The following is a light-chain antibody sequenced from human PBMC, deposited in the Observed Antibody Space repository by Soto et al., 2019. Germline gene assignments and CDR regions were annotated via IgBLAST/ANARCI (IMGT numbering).Light chain of an antibody. J-gene: IGLJ1*01. V-gene: IGLV2-14*01. CDR2: EVS. CDR3: SSYAVNRTYV. CDR1: SSDVGGYNY. Sequence: QCGLTQPASVSGTLGQSITISCTGTSSDVGGYNYVSWYQQHPDKAPKLIISEVSDRPSGVSHRFSGSKTGNTASLTISGLLAEDEADYYCSSYAVNRTYVFGSGTKVTVL.